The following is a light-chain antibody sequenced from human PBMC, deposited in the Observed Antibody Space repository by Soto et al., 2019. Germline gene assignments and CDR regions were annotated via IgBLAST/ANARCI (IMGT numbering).Light chain of an antibody. Sequence: QSVLTQPASVSGSPGQSITISCTGTSSDVGGYNYVSWYQHHPGKAPKLMIFDVSNRPSGVSNRFSGSKSGNTASLTISGVQPEDEADYYCSSYTTSNTRQIVFGTGTKVTV. CDR3: SSYTTSNTRQIV. V-gene: IGLV2-14*03. J-gene: IGLJ1*01. CDR2: DVS. CDR1: SSDVGGYNY.